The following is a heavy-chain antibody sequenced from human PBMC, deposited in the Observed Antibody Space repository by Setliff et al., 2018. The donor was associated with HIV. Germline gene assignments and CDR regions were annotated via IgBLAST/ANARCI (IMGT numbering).Heavy chain of an antibody. CDR2: IYYSGTT. Sequence: SETLSLTCTVFGDSITDGGYYGSWIRQRPGKGLEWIGYIYYSGTTYYNPSLKSRLTLSLDTSKNQFSLILSYVTAADTAVYYCARLSPLALFGGIIGPYFDYWGQGTLVTVSS. CDR1: GDSITDGGYY. D-gene: IGHD3-16*01. CDR3: ARLSPLALFGGIIGPYFDY. V-gene: IGHV4-31*03. J-gene: IGHJ4*02.